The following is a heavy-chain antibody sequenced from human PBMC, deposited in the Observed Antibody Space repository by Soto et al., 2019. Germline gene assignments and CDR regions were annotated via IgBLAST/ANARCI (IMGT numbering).Heavy chain of an antibody. CDR3: AKGGRQLLVTSECTY. D-gene: IGHD6-19*01. V-gene: IGHV3-30*18. Sequence: VQLVESGGGVVQPGRSLRLSCAASGFTFSDYAMHWVRQAPGKGLEWVAVVSHDGRNKHYADSVKGRFTISRDSSKKKVSLEMTSLRAADTAVYSGAKGGRQLLVTSECTYWGQAALVTVSS. CDR1: GFTFSDYA. CDR2: VSHDGRNK. J-gene: IGHJ4*02.